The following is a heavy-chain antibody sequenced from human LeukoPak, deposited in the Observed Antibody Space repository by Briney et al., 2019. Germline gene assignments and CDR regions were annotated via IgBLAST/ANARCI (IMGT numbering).Heavy chain of an antibody. CDR1: GLTFSIYS. CDR3: AGGADWNYYFDY. J-gene: IGHJ4*02. D-gene: IGHD1-7*01. V-gene: IGHV3-48*01. CDR2: ISSSSSTL. Sequence: GGSLRLSCAASGLTFSIYSMNWVRQAPGKGLEWVSYISSSSSTLYYADSVKGRFTISRDNAKNSLYLQMNSLRAEDTAVYYCAGGADWNYYFDYWGQGTLVTVSS.